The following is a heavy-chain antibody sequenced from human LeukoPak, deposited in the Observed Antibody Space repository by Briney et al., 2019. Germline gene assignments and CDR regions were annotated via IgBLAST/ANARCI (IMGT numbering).Heavy chain of an antibody. CDR1: GGSFSGYY. D-gene: IGHD3-22*01. Sequence: SETLSLTCAVYGGSFSGYYWSWIRQPPGKGLEWIGEINHSGSTNYNPSLKSRVTISLDTSKNQFSLKLSSVTAADTAVYYCARVPNAYYYHNSGYEGNYYYYMDVWGKGTTVTVSS. CDR2: INHSGST. CDR3: ARVPNAYYYHNSGYEGNYYYYMDV. V-gene: IGHV4-34*01. J-gene: IGHJ6*03.